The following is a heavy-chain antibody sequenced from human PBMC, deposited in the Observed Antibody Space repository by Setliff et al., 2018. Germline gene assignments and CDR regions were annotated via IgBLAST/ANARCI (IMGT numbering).Heavy chain of an antibody. D-gene: IGHD6-19*01. CDR2: IYTSWST. CDR3: ARASSGWYSAYYCYMDV. J-gene: IGHJ6*03. V-gene: IGHV4-61*09. Sequence: PSETLSLTCTVSGDSISSRRNYWGWFRQPAGKELEWIGQIYTSWSTNYNPSLKSRVTISLDTSKNQFSLSLTSVTAADTAVYYCARASSGWYSAYYCYMDVWGKGTTVTVSS. CDR1: GDSISSRRNY.